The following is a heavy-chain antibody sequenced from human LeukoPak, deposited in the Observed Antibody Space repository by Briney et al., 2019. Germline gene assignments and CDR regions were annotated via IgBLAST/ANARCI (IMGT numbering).Heavy chain of an antibody. V-gene: IGHV4-38-2*02. CDR2: IYHSGST. J-gene: IGHJ4*02. Sequence: PSETLSLTCTVSGYSISSGYYWGWIRQPPGKGLEWIGSIYHSGSTYYNPSLKSRVTISVDTSKNQFSLKLSSVTAADTAVYYCAKLNNYDLTIDYWGQGTLVTVSS. CDR3: AKLNNYDLTIDY. CDR1: GYSISSGYY. D-gene: IGHD3-3*01.